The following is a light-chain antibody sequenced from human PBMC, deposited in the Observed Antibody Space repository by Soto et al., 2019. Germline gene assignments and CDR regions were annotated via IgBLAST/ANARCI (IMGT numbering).Light chain of an antibody. Sequence: EIVLTQSPGTLSLSPGERATLSCRASQTISNNYLAWYQQKPGQAPRLLIHGASSRATAIPDRFSGSGSGTDFTLTISRLEPEDFAVYYCQQYADSPRTFGQGTKVEIK. CDR2: GAS. J-gene: IGKJ1*01. CDR1: QTISNNY. V-gene: IGKV3-20*01. CDR3: QQYADSPRT.